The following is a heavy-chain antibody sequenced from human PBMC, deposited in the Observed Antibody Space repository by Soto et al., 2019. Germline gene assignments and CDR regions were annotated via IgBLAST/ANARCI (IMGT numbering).Heavy chain of an antibody. CDR3: AKLAGYCSGNSCHGDYAMDV. D-gene: IGHD2-2*01. CDR1: RRSITSQH. Sequence: SATLSLTCPATRRSITSQHSGWIRKPTGKGLEWVGYIYYAGTTSYNPSLKSRVTISLETSKSQFSLRLSSVTAADTAVYYCAKLAGYCSGNSCHGDYAMDVWGQGTTVS. CDR2: IYYAGTT. V-gene: IGHV4-59*08. J-gene: IGHJ6*02.